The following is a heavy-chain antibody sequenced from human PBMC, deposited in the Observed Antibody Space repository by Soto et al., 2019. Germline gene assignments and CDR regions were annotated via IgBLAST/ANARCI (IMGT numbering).Heavy chain of an antibody. J-gene: IGHJ4*02. V-gene: IGHV4-34*01. Sequence: QVQLQQWGAGLLKPSETLSLTCAVYGGSFSGYYWSWIRQPPGKGLEWIGEINHSGSTNYNPSLKSRVTISVDTSKNQFSLKLSSVIAAARAVYYCARGRLSMGVNWGQGTLVTVSS. CDR2: INHSGST. CDR1: GGSFSGYY. D-gene: IGHD3-16*01. CDR3: ARGRLSMGVN.